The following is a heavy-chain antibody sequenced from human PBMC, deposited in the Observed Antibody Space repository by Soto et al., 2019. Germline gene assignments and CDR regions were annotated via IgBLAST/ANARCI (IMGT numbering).Heavy chain of an antibody. CDR1: GFTFSTYL. J-gene: IGHJ4*02. D-gene: IGHD3-22*01. V-gene: IGHV3-30-3*01. Sequence: QVQLVESGGGVVQPGRSLRLSCAASGFTFSTYLMHWVRQAPGRGLEWVATISYDVTYKYYADSVKGRFTISRDNSKNTLYLQMNELRAEDTAVYYCARLGLSYDSSGYFFDYWGQGTQVTVSS. CDR3: ARLGLSYDSSGYFFDY. CDR2: ISYDVTYK.